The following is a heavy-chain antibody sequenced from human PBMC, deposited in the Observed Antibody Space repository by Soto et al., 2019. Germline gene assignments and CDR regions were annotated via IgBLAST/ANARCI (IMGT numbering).Heavy chain of an antibody. Sequence: EVQLVESGGGLVQPGGSLRLSCAASGFTFSSYSMNWVRQAPGKGLEWVSYISSSSSTIYYADSVKGRFTISRDNAKNSLYLQMNRLRDEDTAVYYCARGGWYVRYYFDYWGQGTLVTVSS. CDR1: GFTFSSYS. CDR3: ARGGWYVRYYFDY. V-gene: IGHV3-48*02. D-gene: IGHD6-19*01. CDR2: ISSSSSTI. J-gene: IGHJ4*02.